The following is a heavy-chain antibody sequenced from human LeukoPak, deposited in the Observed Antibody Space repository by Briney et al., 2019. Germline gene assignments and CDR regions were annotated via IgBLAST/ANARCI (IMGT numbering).Heavy chain of an antibody. Sequence: GASVKVSCKASGYTFTSYGISWVRQAPGQGLEWMGWISAYNGNTNYAQKLQGRVTMTTDTSTSTAYMELRSLRSDDTAVYYCARDLYSYGIMRVFDYWGQGTLVTVSS. V-gene: IGHV1-18*01. J-gene: IGHJ4*02. CDR3: ARDLYSYGIMRVFDY. D-gene: IGHD5-18*01. CDR1: GYTFTSYG. CDR2: ISAYNGNT.